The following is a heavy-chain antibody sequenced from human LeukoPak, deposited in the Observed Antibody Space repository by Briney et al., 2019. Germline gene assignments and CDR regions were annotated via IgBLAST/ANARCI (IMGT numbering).Heavy chain of an antibody. CDR1: GFTFSSYA. CDR3: AKTPDHRGYFAAFDY. D-gene: IGHD3-22*01. V-gene: IGHV3-23*01. Sequence: RGSLRLSCAASGFTFSSYAMSWVRQAPGKGLEWVSVISGSGGSTFYADSVKGRFTISRDNSKNTLYLQMNSLRAEDTAIYYCAKTPDHRGYFAAFDYWGQGTLVTVSS. J-gene: IGHJ4*02. CDR2: ISGSGGST.